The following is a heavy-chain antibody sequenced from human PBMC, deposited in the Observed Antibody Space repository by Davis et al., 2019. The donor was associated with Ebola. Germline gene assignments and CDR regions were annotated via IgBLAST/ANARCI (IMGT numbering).Heavy chain of an antibody. J-gene: IGHJ3*02. V-gene: IGHV4-31*03. CDR1: GGSISSGGYY. CDR2: IYYSGST. Sequence: MPSETLSLTCTVSGGSISSGGYYWSWIRQHPGKGLEWIGYIYYSGSTYYNPSLKSRVTISVDTSKNQFSLKLSSVTAADTAVYYCARGWLQDAFDIWGQGTMVTVSS. CDR3: ARGWLQDAFDI. D-gene: IGHD5-24*01.